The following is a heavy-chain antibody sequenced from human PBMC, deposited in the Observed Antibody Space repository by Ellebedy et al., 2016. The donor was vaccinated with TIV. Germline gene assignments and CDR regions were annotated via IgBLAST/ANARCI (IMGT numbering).Heavy chain of an antibody. Sequence: SETLSLXXTVSGGSISSSRHYWGWIRPPPGKGLEWIGSIHYRGSTSSNPSLRSRVTISVDTSKNQFSLKLSSVTAADTAVYYCARPEGYCSSITCFRGFDPWGQGTLVTVSS. CDR1: GGSISSSRHY. CDR2: IHYRGST. CDR3: ARPEGYCSSITCFRGFDP. V-gene: IGHV4-39*01. J-gene: IGHJ5*02. D-gene: IGHD2-2*01.